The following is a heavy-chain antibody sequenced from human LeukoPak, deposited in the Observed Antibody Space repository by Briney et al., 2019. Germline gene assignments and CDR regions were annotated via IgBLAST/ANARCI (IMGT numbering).Heavy chain of an antibody. CDR2: IRPDANDG. CDR3: ARADWGSIDY. D-gene: IGHD7-27*01. J-gene: IGHJ4*02. V-gene: IGHV3-7*01. CDR1: GFTFSHYW. Sequence: PGESLRLSCAASGFTFSHYWMAWVRQAPGKGLEWVAIIRPDANDGSYVDSVKGRFTISRDNAKNSLYLQPNSLRAEDTAVYFCARADWGSIDYWGQGALVTVSS.